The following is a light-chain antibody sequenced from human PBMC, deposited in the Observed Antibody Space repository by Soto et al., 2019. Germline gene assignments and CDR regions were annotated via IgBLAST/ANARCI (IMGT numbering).Light chain of an antibody. V-gene: IGKV2-28*01. Sequence: EIVMSQSPLSLPVTPGEPASISCRSSRSLLHSNGYNSLDWYLQKPGQSPQLLIYWGSYRASGVPDRFSGSGSGTDFTLTISRVEAEDVGVYYCMQALQAPLTFGGGTKVEIK. CDR1: RSLLHSNGYNS. CDR3: MQALQAPLT. J-gene: IGKJ4*01. CDR2: WGS.